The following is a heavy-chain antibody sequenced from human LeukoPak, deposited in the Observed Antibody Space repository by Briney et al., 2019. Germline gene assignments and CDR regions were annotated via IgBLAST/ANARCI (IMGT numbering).Heavy chain of an antibody. Sequence: SETLSLTCTVSGGSISSGGYYWSWIRQHPGKGQEWIGYIYYSGSTYYNPSLKSRVTISVDTSKNQFSLKLSSVTAADTAVYYCARDHSGSFLGYWGQGTLVTVSS. J-gene: IGHJ4*02. CDR1: GGSISSGGYY. V-gene: IGHV4-31*03. CDR3: ARDHSGSFLGY. CDR2: IYYSGST. D-gene: IGHD1-26*01.